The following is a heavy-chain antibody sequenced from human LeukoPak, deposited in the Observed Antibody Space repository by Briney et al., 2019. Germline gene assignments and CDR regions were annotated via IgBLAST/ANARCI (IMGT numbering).Heavy chain of an antibody. CDR3: TRGFLMVRGVIDY. D-gene: IGHD3-10*01. J-gene: IGHJ4*02. CDR2: IRSKAYGGTT. Sequence: GGSLRLSCIASGFTFGDYAMSWVRQAPGKGLEWVGFIRSKAYGGTTEYAASVKGRFTISRDDSKSIAYLQMNSLKTEDTAVYYCTRGFLMVRGVIDYWGQGTLVTVSS. V-gene: IGHV3-49*04. CDR1: GFTFGDYA.